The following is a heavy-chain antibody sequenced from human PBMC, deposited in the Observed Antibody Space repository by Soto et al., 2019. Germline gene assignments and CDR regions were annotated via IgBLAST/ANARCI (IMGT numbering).Heavy chain of an antibody. D-gene: IGHD1-26*01. Sequence: SETLSLTCSVSCDSVSSGAFYWSLIRQPPGKGLEWIGYVYYSGSTSYNPSLETGVTISVYTSKKQFSLKLTSVTPADTAFYYWARVKRSTSRLDPWGQGTLVTVSS. V-gene: IGHV4-61*08. CDR1: CDSVSSGAFY. CDR2: VYYSGST. CDR3: ARVKRSTSRLDP. J-gene: IGHJ5*02.